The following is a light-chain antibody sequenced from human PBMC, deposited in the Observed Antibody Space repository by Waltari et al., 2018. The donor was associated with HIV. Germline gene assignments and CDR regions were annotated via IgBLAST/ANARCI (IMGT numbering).Light chain of an antibody. Sequence: QSALTQPASVSGSPGQSITISCTGTSSDVGGYNYVSLYPQHPGKAPKLMIYDVSKPPSGVSTRFSGSKSGNTASLTISGLQAEDEADYYCCSYAGSSTYVFGTGTKVTVL. CDR1: SSDVGGYNY. CDR3: CSYAGSSTYV. CDR2: DVS. J-gene: IGLJ1*01. V-gene: IGLV2-23*02.